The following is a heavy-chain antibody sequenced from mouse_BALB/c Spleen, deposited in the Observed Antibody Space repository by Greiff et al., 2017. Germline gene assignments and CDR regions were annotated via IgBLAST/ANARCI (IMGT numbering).Heavy chain of an antibody. CDR2: ISDGGSYT. CDR1: GFTFSDYY. Sequence: EVHLVESGGGLVKPGGSLKLSCAASGFTFSDYYMYWVRQTPEKRLEWVATISDGGSYTYYPDSVKGRFTISRDNAKNNLYLQMSSLKSEDTAMYYCARGDYGRSYAMDYWGQGTSVTVSS. CDR3: ARGDYGRSYAMDY. V-gene: IGHV5-4*02. J-gene: IGHJ4*01. D-gene: IGHD1-1*01.